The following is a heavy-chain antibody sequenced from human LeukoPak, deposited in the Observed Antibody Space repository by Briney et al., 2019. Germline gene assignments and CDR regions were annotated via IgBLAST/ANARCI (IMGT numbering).Heavy chain of an antibody. V-gene: IGHV4-39*07. D-gene: IGHD6-19*01. CDR2: IYYSGST. CDR3: ARDTSSGWA. Sequence: SETLSLTCTVSGGSISSSSYYWGWIRQPPGKGLEWIGSIYYSGSTYYNPSLKSRVTISVDTSKNQFSLKLSSVTVADTAVYYCARDTSSGWAWGQGTLVTVSS. CDR1: GGSISSSSYY. J-gene: IGHJ5*02.